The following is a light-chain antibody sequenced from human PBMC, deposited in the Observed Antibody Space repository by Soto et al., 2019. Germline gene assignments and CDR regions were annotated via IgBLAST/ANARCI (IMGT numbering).Light chain of an antibody. CDR2: EVS. J-gene: IGLJ1*01. V-gene: IGLV2-23*02. CDR3: CSYAGSSTNV. Sequence: QSALTQPASVSGSPGQSITISCTGTSSDGGSYNLVSWYQQHPGKAPKLMIYEVSKRPSGVSNPVSGSKAGNTASLTISGLQSEDEADYYCCSYAGSSTNVFGTGTKLTVL. CDR1: SSDGGSYNL.